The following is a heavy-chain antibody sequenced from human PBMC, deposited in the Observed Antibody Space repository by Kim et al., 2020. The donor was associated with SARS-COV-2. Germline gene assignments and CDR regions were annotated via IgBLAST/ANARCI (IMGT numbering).Heavy chain of an antibody. V-gene: IGHV1-69*04. Sequence: SVKVSCKASGGTFSSYAISWVRQAPGQGLEWMGRIIPILGIANYAQKFQGRVTITADKSTSTAYMELSSLRSEDTAVYYCAEGIDRYSSSWGSYYYYGMDVWGQGTMVTVSS. D-gene: IGHD6-13*01. CDR3: AEGIDRYSSSWGSYYYYGMDV. CDR1: GGTFSSYA. CDR2: IIPILGIA. J-gene: IGHJ6*02.